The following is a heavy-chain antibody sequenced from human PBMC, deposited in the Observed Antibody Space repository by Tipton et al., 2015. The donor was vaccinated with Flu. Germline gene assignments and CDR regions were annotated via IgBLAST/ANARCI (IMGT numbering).Heavy chain of an antibody. CDR2: INPNSGGT. CDR1: GYTFSDYY. D-gene: IGHD3-22*01. Sequence: QSGAEVKKPGASVKVSCKPSGYTFSDYYIHWVRQAPGQGLEWMGWINPNSGGTLFAQKFQGRVTMTWDTSVNTAYMELRRLGSDDAALYFCARVGTFYSDSSGYYPLGYWGQGTLVTVSS. J-gene: IGHJ4*02. V-gene: IGHV1-2*02. CDR3: ARVGTFYSDSSGYYPLGY.